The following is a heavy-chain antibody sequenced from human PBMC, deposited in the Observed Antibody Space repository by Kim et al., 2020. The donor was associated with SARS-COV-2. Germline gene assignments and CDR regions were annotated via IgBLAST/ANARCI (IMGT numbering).Heavy chain of an antibody. J-gene: IGHJ2*01. V-gene: IGHV3-21*01. CDR3: ARDRTLGVGFWYFDL. Sequence: DSVKGRFTISRDNAKNSLYLQMNSLRAEDTAVYYCARDRTLGVGFWYFDLWGRGTLVTVSS. D-gene: IGHD3-16*01.